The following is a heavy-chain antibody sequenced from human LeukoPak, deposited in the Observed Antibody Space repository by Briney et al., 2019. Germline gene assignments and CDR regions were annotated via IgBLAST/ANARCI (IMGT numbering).Heavy chain of an antibody. J-gene: IGHJ4*02. Sequence: SETLSLTCTVSGYSISSGYYWGWIRQPPGKGLEWIGSIYHSGSTYYNPSLKSRVTISVDTSKNQFSLKLSSVTAADTAVYYCAGYSSGWGVYWFDYWGQGTLVTVSS. D-gene: IGHD6-19*01. CDR3: AGYSSGWGVYWFDY. CDR2: IYHSGST. V-gene: IGHV4-38-2*02. CDR1: GYSISSGYY.